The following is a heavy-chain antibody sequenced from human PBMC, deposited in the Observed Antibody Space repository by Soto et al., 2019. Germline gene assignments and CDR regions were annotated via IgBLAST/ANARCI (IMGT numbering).Heavy chain of an antibody. J-gene: IGHJ4*02. Sequence: RHSCGAAGFTFDDYGMHWVRQDTGKGLEWVSGISWTGGSVGYAGSVKGRFTISRDNAKNSLYLQMNSLRAEDTALYFWAKDTYGGSLYYFDYWGRGTLVTVSS. CDR1: GFTFDDYG. V-gene: IGHV3-9*01. CDR2: ISWTGGSV. D-gene: IGHD6-6*01. CDR3: AKDTYGGSLYYFDY.